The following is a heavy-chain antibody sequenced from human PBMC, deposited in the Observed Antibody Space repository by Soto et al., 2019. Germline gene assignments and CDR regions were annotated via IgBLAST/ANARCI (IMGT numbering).Heavy chain of an antibody. Sequence: SETLSLTCAVSGGSISRGGYSWSWIRQPPGKGLEWIGYIYHSGSTYYNPSLKSRLTISVDTSKNQFSLKLSSVTAADTAVYYCASSRYGYTFYDYWGQGTLVTVSS. CDR1: GGSISRGGYS. CDR2: IYHSGST. J-gene: IGHJ4*02. V-gene: IGHV4-30-2*05. CDR3: ASSRYGYTFYDY. D-gene: IGHD5-18*01.